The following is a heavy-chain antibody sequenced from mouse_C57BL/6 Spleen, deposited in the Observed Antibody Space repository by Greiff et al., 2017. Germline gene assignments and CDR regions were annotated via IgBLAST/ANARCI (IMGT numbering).Heavy chain of an antibody. Sequence: VQLQQPGAELVRPGSSVKLSCKASGYTFTSYWMHWVKQRPIQGLEWIGNIDPSDSETHYNQKFKDKATLTVDKSSSTAYMQLSSLTSEDSAVYYCAREDHIYYGNSNFDYWGKGTTLTVSS. J-gene: IGHJ2*01. V-gene: IGHV1-52*01. CDR3: AREDHIYYGNSNFDY. D-gene: IGHD1-1*01. CDR2: IDPSDSET. CDR1: GYTFTSYW.